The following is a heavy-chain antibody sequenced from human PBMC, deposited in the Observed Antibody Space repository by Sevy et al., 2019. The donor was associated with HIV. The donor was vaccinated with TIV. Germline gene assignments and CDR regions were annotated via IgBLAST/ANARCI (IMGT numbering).Heavy chain of an antibody. J-gene: IGHJ4*02. CDR3: NRGALVAAAGTLFDY. V-gene: IGHV3-49*03. CDR1: GFTFGDYA. Sequence: SLRLSCTASGFTFGDYAMSWFRQAPGKGLEWVGFIRSKAYGGTTEYAASVKGRFTISRDDSKSIAYLQMNSLKTEDTAVYYCNRGALVAAAGTLFDYWGQGTLVTVSS. D-gene: IGHD6-13*01. CDR2: IRSKAYGGTT.